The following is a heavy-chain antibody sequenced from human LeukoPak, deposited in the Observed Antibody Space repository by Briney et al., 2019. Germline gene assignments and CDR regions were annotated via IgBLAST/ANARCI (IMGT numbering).Heavy chain of an antibody. CDR1: GGSISPFY. V-gene: IGHV4-4*07. J-gene: IGHJ5*02. CDR2: TYVSGSL. D-gene: IGHD5-12*01. CDR3: AKEVDIVASHGTGFNP. Sequence: PSETLSLTCTVSGGSISPFYWSWIRQPAGKGLEWIGRTYVSGSLSYNPSLKSRVTISVDKSKNQLSLKLKSATAADTAVYYCAKEVDIVASHGTGFNPWGQGILVSVSS.